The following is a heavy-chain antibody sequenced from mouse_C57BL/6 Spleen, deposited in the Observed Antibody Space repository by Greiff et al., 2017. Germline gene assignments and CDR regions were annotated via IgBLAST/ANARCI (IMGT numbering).Heavy chain of an antibody. CDR1: GYTFTSYW. D-gene: IGHD2-5*01. CDR2: INPSSGYT. J-gene: IGHJ4*01. V-gene: IGHV1-7*01. Sequence: QVQLQQSGAELAKPGASVKLSCKASGYTFTSYWMHWVKQRPGQGLEWIGYINPSSGYTKYNQKFKDKATLTADKSSSTAYMQLSSLTYEVSAVYYCTNYYSNYEVYAMDYWGQGTSVTVS. CDR3: TNYYSNYEVYAMDY.